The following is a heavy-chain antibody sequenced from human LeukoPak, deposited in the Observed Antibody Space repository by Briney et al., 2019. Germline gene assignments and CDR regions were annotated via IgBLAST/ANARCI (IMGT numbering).Heavy chain of an antibody. CDR2: ILTSGDT. CDR1: AGSISGNA. J-gene: IGHJ3*02. Sequence: SQTLSLTCTVSAGSISGNAWNWVRQPAGNGMEWVGRILTSGDTVYNPSLESRVTMSLDTSKNQFSLKLNSLTAADTAVYYCARRFNSGNDDVFDIWGQGTMVAVSS. V-gene: IGHV4-4*07. D-gene: IGHD1-1*01. CDR3: ARRFNSGNDDVFDI.